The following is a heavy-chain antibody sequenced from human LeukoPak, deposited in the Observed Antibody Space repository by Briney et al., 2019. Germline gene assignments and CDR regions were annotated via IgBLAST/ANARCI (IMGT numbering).Heavy chain of an antibody. CDR1: GGTSSSYA. J-gene: IGHJ6*02. D-gene: IGHD5-12*01. V-gene: IGHV1-69*04. Sequence: GSSVKVSCKASGGTSSSYAISWVRQAPGQGLEWMGRIITILGIANYAQKFQGRVTITADKSTSTAYMELSSLRSEDTAVYYCARGEVVATETRYYYYGMDVWGQGTTVTVSS. CDR2: IITILGIA. CDR3: ARGEVVATETRYYYYGMDV.